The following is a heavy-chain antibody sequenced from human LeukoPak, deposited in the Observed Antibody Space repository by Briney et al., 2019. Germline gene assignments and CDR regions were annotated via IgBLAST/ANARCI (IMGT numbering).Heavy chain of an antibody. D-gene: IGHD4-17*01. CDR1: GFTFSTYS. Sequence: PGGSLRLSCATSGFTFSTYSMSWVRQAPGKGLDWVASINQDGSAEYYVDSVRGRFTISRDNAKNSLYLQVNSLRVDDTAVFGGVTTFDYWGQGTLVTVSS. CDR3: VTTFDY. V-gene: IGHV3-7*01. CDR2: INQDGSAE. J-gene: IGHJ4*02.